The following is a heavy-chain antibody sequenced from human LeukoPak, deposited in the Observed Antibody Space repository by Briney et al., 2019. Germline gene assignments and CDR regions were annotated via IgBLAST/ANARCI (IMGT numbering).Heavy chain of an antibody. Sequence: GGSLRLSCAASGFTFSSYAMSWVRQAPGKGLEWVSAISGSGGSTYYTDSVKGRFTISRDNAKNSLYLQMNSLRAEDTAVYYCARDKLGSIAARAKAFDIWGQGTMVTVSS. CDR2: ISGSGGST. V-gene: IGHV3-23*01. CDR3: ARDKLGSIAARAKAFDI. J-gene: IGHJ3*02. CDR1: GFTFSSYA. D-gene: IGHD6-6*01.